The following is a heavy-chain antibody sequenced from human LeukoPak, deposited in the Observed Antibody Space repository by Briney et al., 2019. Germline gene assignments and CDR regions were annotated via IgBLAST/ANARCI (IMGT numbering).Heavy chain of an antibody. CDR1: GFTFSSYA. CDR2: ISSNGGTT. J-gene: IGHJ4*02. V-gene: IGHV3-64*01. Sequence: TGGSLRLSCGASGFTFSSYAMHWVRQAPGKGLEYVSVISSNGGTTYYANSVKGRFTISRDNSKNTLYLQLGSLRAEDMAVYYCARSGQYCSTTSCYQDYWGQGTLVTVSS. CDR3: ARSGQYCSTTSCYQDY. D-gene: IGHD2-2*01.